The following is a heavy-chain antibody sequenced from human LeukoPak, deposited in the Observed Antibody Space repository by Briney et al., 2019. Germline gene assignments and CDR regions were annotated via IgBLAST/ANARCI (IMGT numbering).Heavy chain of an antibody. J-gene: IGHJ4*02. V-gene: IGHV3-23*01. CDR1: GFIFSNYA. Sequence: GGSLRLSCAASGFIFSNYAMTWVRHAPGKGREWVSSSGSTTDYSDSVKGRFTISRDNSKNTLYPQMNRLRADDTAVYYCTRDSSYGDYSTAFDYWGQGALVTVSS. CDR2: SGSTT. D-gene: IGHD4-17*01. CDR3: TRDSSYGDYSTAFDY.